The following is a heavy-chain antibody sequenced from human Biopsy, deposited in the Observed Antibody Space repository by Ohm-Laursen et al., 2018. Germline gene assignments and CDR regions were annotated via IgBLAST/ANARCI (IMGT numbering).Heavy chain of an antibody. J-gene: IGHJ3*01. Sequence: GSSVKVSCKASGVTFGTYAFGWVRQAPGQGLEWMGGRIPHFNTIYYARNFQDRAVITADRSARTTDMQLSGLRPDDTAVYYCVGGQRGPPIGVTVPGDAFDLWGPGTMVTVSP. D-gene: IGHD2/OR15-2a*01. CDR3: VGGQRGPPIGVTVPGDAFDL. CDR1: GVTFGTYA. CDR2: RIPHFNTI. V-gene: IGHV1-69*01.